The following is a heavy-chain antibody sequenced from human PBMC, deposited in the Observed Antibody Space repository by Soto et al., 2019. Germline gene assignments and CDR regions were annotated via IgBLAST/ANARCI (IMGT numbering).Heavy chain of an antibody. V-gene: IGHV3-30-3*01. CDR3: ARDWVAVAGPPVGYFDY. Sequence: GGSLRFSCAASGFTFSSYAMHWVRQAPGKGLEWVAVISYDGSNKYYADSVKGRFTISRDNSKNTLYLQMNSLRAEDTAVYYCARDWVAVAGPPVGYFDYWGQGTLVTVSS. D-gene: IGHD6-19*01. CDR1: GFTFSSYA. CDR2: ISYDGSNK. J-gene: IGHJ4*02.